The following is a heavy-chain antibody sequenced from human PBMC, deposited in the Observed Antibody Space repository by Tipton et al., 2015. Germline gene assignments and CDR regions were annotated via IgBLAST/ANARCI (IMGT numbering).Heavy chain of an antibody. CDR3: ARRKGMATIPPDY. Sequence: TLSLTCTVSGGSISSYNWSWIRQPPGKGLEWIGYNSYSGGANYDSSLRSRVTISVDTSNNHFSLKLSSVTAADTAVYYCARRKGMATIPPDYWGQGTLVTVSS. J-gene: IGHJ4*02. CDR2: NSYSGGA. V-gene: IGHV4-59*01. CDR1: GGSISSYN. D-gene: IGHD5-24*01.